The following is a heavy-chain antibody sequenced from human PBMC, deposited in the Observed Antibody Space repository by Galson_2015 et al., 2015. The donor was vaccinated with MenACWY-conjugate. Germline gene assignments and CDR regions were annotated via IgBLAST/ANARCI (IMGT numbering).Heavy chain of an antibody. Sequence: SLRLSCAASGFTVSSNYMSWVRQAPGKGLEWVASIKKDGSEKYYVDSVKGRFTISRDNAKNSLYLEMNSLRVEDTAVYSCARGHYGMDVWGQGTTVTASS. CDR3: ARGHYGMDV. J-gene: IGHJ6*02. CDR1: GFTVSSNY. CDR2: IKKDGSEK. V-gene: IGHV3-7*03.